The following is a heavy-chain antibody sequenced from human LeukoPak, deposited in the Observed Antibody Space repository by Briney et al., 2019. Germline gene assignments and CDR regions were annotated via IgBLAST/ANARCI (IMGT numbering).Heavy chain of an antibody. J-gene: IGHJ6*03. CDR1: GGSISSGSYY. D-gene: IGHD3-10*01. V-gene: IGHV4-39*01. Sequence: SETLSLTCTVSGGSISSGSYYWGWIRQPPGKGLEWIGTIYYSGSTYYNVSLKSRVTISEDTSKNQFSLKLSSVTAADTALYYCARQFGDLSQSYGSGIGYYYYMDVWGKGTTVTVSS. CDR2: IYYSGST. CDR3: ARQFGDLSQSYGSGIGYYYYMDV.